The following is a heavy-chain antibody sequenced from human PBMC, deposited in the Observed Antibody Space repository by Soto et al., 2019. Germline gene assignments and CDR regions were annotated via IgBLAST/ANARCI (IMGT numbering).Heavy chain of an antibody. CDR3: ASRSGGWYALPYYYYGIDV. CDR2: ISYDGSNK. J-gene: IGHJ6*02. D-gene: IGHD6-19*01. Sequence: QVQLVESGGGVVQPGRSLRLSCAASGFTFSSYAMHWVRQAPGKGLEWVAVISYDGSNKYYADSVKGRFTISRDTSKNTLYLHRNSPGDEHTALYYCASRSGGWYALPYYYYGIDVWGQGTTVTVSS. V-gene: IGHV3-30-3*01. CDR1: GFTFSSYA.